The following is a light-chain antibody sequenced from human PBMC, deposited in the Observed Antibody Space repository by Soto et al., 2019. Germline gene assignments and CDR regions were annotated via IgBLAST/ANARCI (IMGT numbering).Light chain of an antibody. CDR3: QQYGSSPYT. CDR2: GAS. CDR1: QTVSSNY. V-gene: IGKV3-20*01. J-gene: IGKJ3*01. Sequence: EIVLTQSPGTLSLSPGERATLSCRASQTVSSNYLAWYQQKPGQAPRLLIYGASIGATGIPYRFSGSGSGTEFTLTISSLEPEDFAAYYCQQYGSSPYTFGPGTTVDLK.